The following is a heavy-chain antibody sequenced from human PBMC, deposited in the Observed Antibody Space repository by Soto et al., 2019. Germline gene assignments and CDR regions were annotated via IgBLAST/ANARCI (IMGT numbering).Heavy chain of an antibody. Sequence: SGPTLVNPTQTLTLTCTFSGFSLSTSGVGVGWIRQPPGKALEWLALIYWNDDKRYSPSLKSRLTITKDTSKNQVVLTMTNMDPVDTATYYCARSGGYCSSTSCYVHWFDPWGQGTLVTVSS. V-gene: IGHV2-5*01. CDR1: GFSLSTSGVG. D-gene: IGHD2-2*01. CDR3: ARSGGYCSSTSCYVHWFDP. CDR2: IYWNDDK. J-gene: IGHJ5*02.